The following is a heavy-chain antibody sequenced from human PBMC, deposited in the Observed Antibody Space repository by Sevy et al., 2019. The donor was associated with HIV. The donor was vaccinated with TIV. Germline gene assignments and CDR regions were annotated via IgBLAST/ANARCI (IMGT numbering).Heavy chain of an antibody. CDR3: ARWYYYDSSGSGGFDY. D-gene: IGHD3-22*01. CDR2: IYYSGST. CDR1: GGSISSSSYC. J-gene: IGHJ4*02. Sequence: SETLSLTCTVSGGSISSSSYCWGWIRQPPGKGLEWIGSIYYSGSTYYNPSLKSRVTISVDTSKNQFSLKLSSVTAADTAVYYCARWYYYDSSGSGGFDYWGQGTLVTVSS. V-gene: IGHV4-39*01.